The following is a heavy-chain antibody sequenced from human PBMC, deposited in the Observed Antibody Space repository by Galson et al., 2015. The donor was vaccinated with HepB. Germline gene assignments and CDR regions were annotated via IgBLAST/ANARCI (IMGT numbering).Heavy chain of an antibody. CDR3: WHPKHDPFFDY. J-gene: IGHJ4*02. Sequence: SLRLSCAASGFSFTDAWMSWVRQAPGKGLEWVGRVKSKSSGGTTDYAAPVKGRFTISRDDSKNTLYLQMNSLKAEDTAVYYCWHPKHDPFFDYWGQGALVTVSS. V-gene: IGHV3-15*01. CDR2: VKSKSSGGTT. D-gene: IGHD1-1*01. CDR1: GFSFTDAW.